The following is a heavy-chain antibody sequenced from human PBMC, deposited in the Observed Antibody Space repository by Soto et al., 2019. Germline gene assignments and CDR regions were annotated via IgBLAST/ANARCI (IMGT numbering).Heavy chain of an antibody. CDR3: ARVYCTNGVCPDDYYYYGMDV. CDR1: GFTFSDYY. CDR2: ISSSSSYT. D-gene: IGHD2-8*01. Sequence: GGSLRLSCAASGFTFSDYYMSWIRQAPGKGLEWVSYISSSSSYTNYADSVKGRFTISRDNAKNSLYLQMNSLRAEDTAVYYCARVYCTNGVCPDDYYYYGMDVWGQGTTVTVSS. J-gene: IGHJ6*02. V-gene: IGHV3-11*06.